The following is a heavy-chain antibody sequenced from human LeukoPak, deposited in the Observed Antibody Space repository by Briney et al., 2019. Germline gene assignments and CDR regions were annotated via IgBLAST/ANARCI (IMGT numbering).Heavy chain of an antibody. CDR2: IYYSGST. J-gene: IGHJ6*03. Sequence: SETLSLTCTVSGGSISSYYWSWIRQPPGKGLEWIGYIYYSGSTNYNPSLKSRVTISVGTSKSQFSLKLSSVTAADTAVYFCARGGGSSSWRYYFYMDVWGKGTTVTVPS. D-gene: IGHD6-13*01. CDR3: ARGGGSSSWRYYFYMDV. CDR1: GGSISSYY. V-gene: IGHV4-59*01.